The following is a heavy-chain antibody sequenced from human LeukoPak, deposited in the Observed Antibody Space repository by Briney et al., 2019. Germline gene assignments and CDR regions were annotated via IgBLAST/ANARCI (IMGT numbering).Heavy chain of an antibody. CDR1: GGSISSYY. CDR3: ARGYYDLNP. CDR2: IYTSGDT. V-gene: IGHV4-4*07. Sequence: SETLSLTCIVSGGSISSYYWSWIRQPAGKGLERIGRIYTSGDTNYNPSLKSRVTISVDTSKNQFSLNLSSVTAADTAVYYCARGYYDLNPWGQGTLVTVSS. J-gene: IGHJ5*02. D-gene: IGHD3-22*01.